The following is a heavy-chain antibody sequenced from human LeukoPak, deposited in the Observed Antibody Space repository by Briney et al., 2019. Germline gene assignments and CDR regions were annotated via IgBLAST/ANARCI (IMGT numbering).Heavy chain of an antibody. J-gene: IGHJ6*02. Sequence: GASVNVSCKASGYTFTTYTMHWVRQATGQRLERMGWINAGNGNTKYSQKFQGRVTITRDTSASTAYMELSSLRSEDTAVYYCARKVLSGSGMDVWGQGTTVTVSS. CDR3: ARKVLSGSGMDV. D-gene: IGHD5-12*01. CDR1: GYTFTTYT. V-gene: IGHV1-3*01. CDR2: INAGNGNT.